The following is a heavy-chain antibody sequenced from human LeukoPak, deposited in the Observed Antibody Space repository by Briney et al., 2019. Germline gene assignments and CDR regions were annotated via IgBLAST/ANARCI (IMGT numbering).Heavy chain of an antibody. V-gene: IGHV3-9*01. J-gene: IGHJ4*02. CDR1: GFTFDDYA. Sequence: GGSLRLSCAASGFTFDDYAMHWVRQAPGKGLEWVSGISWNSGSIGYADSVKGRFTISRDNAKNSLYLQMNSLRAEDTALYYCVKDRCDRFTCPEVWGQGTLVTVSS. CDR3: VKDRCDRFTCPEV. D-gene: IGHD3-16*02. CDR2: ISWNSGSI.